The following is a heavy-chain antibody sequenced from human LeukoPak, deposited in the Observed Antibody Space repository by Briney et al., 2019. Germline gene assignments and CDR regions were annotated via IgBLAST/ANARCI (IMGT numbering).Heavy chain of an antibody. CDR3: ASDRGWLQFDY. V-gene: IGHV3-74*01. J-gene: IGHJ4*02. CDR1: GFTFSGDW. D-gene: IGHD5-24*01. Sequence: GGSLRLSCAVSGFTFSGDWMHWVRQAPGKGLVWVSRSKSDGSSTSYADSVKGRFTISRDNAKNTLYLQMNSLRAEDTAVYYCASDRGWLQFDYWGQGTLVTVSS. CDR2: SKSDGSST.